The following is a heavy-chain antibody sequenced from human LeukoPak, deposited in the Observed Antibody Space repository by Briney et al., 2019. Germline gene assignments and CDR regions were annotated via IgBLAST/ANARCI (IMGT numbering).Heavy chain of an antibody. CDR1: GFTFGDYA. CDR3: NRHHNDYGGHFDY. D-gene: IGHD4-23*01. CDR2: IRSKAYGGTT. J-gene: IGHJ4*02. Sequence: PGGSLRLSCTASGFTFGDYAMSWFRQAPGKGLEWVGFIRSKAYGGTTEHAASVKGRFTISRDDSKSIAYLQMNSLKTEDTAVYYCNRHHNDYGGHFDYWGQGTLVTVSS. V-gene: IGHV3-49*03.